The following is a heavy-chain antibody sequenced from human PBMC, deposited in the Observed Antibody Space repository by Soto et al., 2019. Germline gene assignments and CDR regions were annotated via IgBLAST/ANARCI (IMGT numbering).Heavy chain of an antibody. CDR1: GGAISSSY. CDR3: ARGRPGGDFWSYYYYYGMDV. V-gene: IGHV4-34*01. Sequence: SEPLALPGAVSGGAISSSYWRWIRQPRGKGLEWIGEINHSGSTNYNPSLKSRVTISVDTSKNQFSLKLSSVTAADTAVYYCARGRPGGDFWSYYYYYGMDVWGQGTTVTVSS. J-gene: IGHJ6*02. D-gene: IGHD3-3*01. CDR2: INHSGST.